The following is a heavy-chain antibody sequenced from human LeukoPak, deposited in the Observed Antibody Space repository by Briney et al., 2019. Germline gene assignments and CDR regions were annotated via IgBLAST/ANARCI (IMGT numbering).Heavy chain of an antibody. CDR3: ASSGSYRFDY. Sequence: GSLRLSCAASGFTFSSYGMHWVRQAPGKGLEWVAVIWYDGSNKYYADSVKGRFTISRDNAKNSLYLQMNSLRDEDTAVYYCASSGSYRFDYWGQGTLVTVSS. CDR1: GFTFSSYG. CDR2: IWYDGSNK. D-gene: IGHD1-26*01. V-gene: IGHV3-33*01. J-gene: IGHJ4*02.